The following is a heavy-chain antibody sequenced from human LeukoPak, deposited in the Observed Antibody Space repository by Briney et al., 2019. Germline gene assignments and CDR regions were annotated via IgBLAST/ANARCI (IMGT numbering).Heavy chain of an antibody. CDR2: VHLDGRT. CDR3: AREGGFYRPLDY. J-gene: IGHJ4*02. D-gene: IGHD3-3*01. CDR1: GGSISSTNW. Sequence: SGTLSLICGVSGGSISSTNWWPWVRQPPGKGLEWIGEVHLDGRTNYNPSLDSRLTMSVDLSENHISLKLTSVTAADTAVYYCAREGGFYRPLDYSGQGALVTVSS. V-gene: IGHV4-4*02.